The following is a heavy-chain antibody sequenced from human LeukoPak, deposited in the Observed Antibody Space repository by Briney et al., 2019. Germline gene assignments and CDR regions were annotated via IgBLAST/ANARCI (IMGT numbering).Heavy chain of an antibody. Sequence: GASVKVSCQASGYTFTAYYIHWVRQAPGQGLEWMGWINPNSGGTKYAQKFRGRITMNRDTSISTAYMDLSSLGSDDTAVYYCASVKSSTELDYWGQGTLVTVSS. CDR3: ASVKSSTELDY. CDR2: INPNSGGT. D-gene: IGHD2-2*01. CDR1: GYTFTAYY. J-gene: IGHJ4*02. V-gene: IGHV1-2*02.